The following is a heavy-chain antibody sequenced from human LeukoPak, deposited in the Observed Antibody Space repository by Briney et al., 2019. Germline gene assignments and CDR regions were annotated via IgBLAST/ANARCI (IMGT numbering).Heavy chain of an antibody. CDR2: IIPIFGTT. CDR1: GCTFSSYS. V-gene: IGHV1-69*01. D-gene: IGHD2-2*01. Sequence: GSSVKVSCKASGCTFSSYSISWVRQAPGQGLEWISGIIPIFGTTNYAQKFQGRFTITADESTSTAYMELSSLRSEDTAVYYCARSRYCSSTSCYYWFDPWGQGTLVTVSS. CDR3: ARSRYCSSTSCYYWFDP. J-gene: IGHJ5*02.